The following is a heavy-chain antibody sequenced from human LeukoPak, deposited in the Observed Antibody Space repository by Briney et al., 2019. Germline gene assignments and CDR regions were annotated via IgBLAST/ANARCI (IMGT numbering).Heavy chain of an antibody. V-gene: IGHV1-2*02. CDR2: INPNSGGT. Sequence: ASVKVSCKASGYTFTGYCMHWVRQAPGQGLEWMGWINPNSGGTNYAQKFQGRVTMTRDTSISTAYMELSRLRSDDTAVYYCARGVYYDSSGYRTYYFDYWGQGTLVTVSS. D-gene: IGHD3-22*01. CDR3: ARGVYYDSSGYRTYYFDY. CDR1: GYTFTGYC. J-gene: IGHJ4*02.